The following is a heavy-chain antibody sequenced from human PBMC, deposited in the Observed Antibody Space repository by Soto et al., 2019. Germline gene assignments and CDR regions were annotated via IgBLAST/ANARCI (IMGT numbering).Heavy chain of an antibody. CDR2: IHYSGST. CDR1: GDSISNYY. Sequence: PSETLSLTCTVSGDSISNYYWIWIRQPPGKGLEWIGYIHYSGSTNYNPSFKSRVTISVDTSKNQFSLKLTSATAADTAIYYCARQYGVGIDYWGQGTLVTVSS. V-gene: IGHV4-59*01. J-gene: IGHJ4*02. CDR3: ARQYGVGIDY. D-gene: IGHD2-15*01.